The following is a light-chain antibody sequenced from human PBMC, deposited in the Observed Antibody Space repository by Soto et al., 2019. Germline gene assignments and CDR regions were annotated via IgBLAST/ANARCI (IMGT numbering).Light chain of an antibody. CDR3: QHYGSSMYT. V-gene: IGKV3-20*01. CDR1: QTIRSTY. CDR2: GTS. Sequence: EIVLPQSPGTLSLSPGEGATLSCRASQTIRSTYLAWYQQKPGQAPRLLIYGTSSRATGIPDRFSGSGSGTDFTLTVSGLEPEDFGVYYCQHYGSSMYTFGQGTKLEIK. J-gene: IGKJ2*01.